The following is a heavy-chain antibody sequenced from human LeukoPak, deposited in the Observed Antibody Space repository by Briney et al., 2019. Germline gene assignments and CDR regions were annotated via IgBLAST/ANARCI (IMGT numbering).Heavy chain of an antibody. D-gene: IGHD5-12*01. Sequence: SVKVSCKASGGTFSSYAINWVRQAPGQGLEWMGGIIPIFGTANYAQKFQGRVTITADESTTTAYMELSSLRSEDTAVYYRARAMDIVATTDYWGQGTLVTVSS. CDR3: ARAMDIVATTDY. CDR1: GGTFSSYA. V-gene: IGHV1-69*13. CDR2: IIPIFGTA. J-gene: IGHJ4*02.